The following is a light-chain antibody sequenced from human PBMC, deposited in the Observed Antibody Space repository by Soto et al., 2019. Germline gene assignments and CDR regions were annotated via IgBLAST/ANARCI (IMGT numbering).Light chain of an antibody. CDR3: AGWDGSLKGFV. CDR1: ASNIGRDP. V-gene: IGLV1-44*01. J-gene: IGLJ1*01. CDR2: ENN. Sequence: QSALTQPPSASGAPGQRVTISGSGSASNIGRDPVNWYQQVPGTAPKLLIYENNHRPSGVPDRFSGSKSGTSASLVISGLQSEDEAEYFCAGWDGSLKGFVFGTGTKVTVL.